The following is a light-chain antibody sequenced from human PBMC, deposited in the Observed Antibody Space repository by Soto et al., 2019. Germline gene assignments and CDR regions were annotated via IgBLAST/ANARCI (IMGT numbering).Light chain of an antibody. CDR1: NSDVGAYNY. Sequence: QSVLTQPASVSGSPGQSIAISCTGTNSDVGAYNYVSWYQQHPGKAPKLMIYEVNNRPSGVSDRFSGSKSGNTASLTISGLQAEDEGDYYCTSYTRSSTWVFGGGTKVTVL. J-gene: IGLJ3*02. CDR3: TSYTRSSTWV. CDR2: EVN. V-gene: IGLV2-14*01.